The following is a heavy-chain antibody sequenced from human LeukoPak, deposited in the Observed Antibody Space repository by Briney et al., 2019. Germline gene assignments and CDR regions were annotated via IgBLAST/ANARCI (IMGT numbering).Heavy chain of an antibody. V-gene: IGHV3-30*18. J-gene: IGHJ4*02. CDR2: ISYDGSNK. CDR1: GFTFSSYG. CDR3: AKDPFDYYDSSGYLDVGY. D-gene: IGHD3-22*01. Sequence: GGSLRLSCAASGFTFSSYGMHWVRQAPGKGLEWAAVISYDGSNKYYADSVKGRFTISRDNSKNTLYLQMNSLRAEDTAVYYCAKDPFDYYDSSGYLDVGYWGQGTLVTVSS.